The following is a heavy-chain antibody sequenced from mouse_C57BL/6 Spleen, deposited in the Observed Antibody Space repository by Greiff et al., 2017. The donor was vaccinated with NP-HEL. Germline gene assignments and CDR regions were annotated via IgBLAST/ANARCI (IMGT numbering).Heavy chain of an antibody. J-gene: IGHJ4*01. V-gene: IGHV5-15*01. D-gene: IGHD2-3*01. Sequence: EVMLVESGGGLVQPGGSLKLSCAASGFTFSDYGMAWVRQAPRKGPEWVAFISNLAYSIYYADTVTGRFTISRENAKNTLYLEMSSLRAEDTAMYYCARHLYDGHYYAMDYWGQGTSVTVSS. CDR1: GFTFSDYG. CDR3: ARHLYDGHYYAMDY. CDR2: ISNLAYSI.